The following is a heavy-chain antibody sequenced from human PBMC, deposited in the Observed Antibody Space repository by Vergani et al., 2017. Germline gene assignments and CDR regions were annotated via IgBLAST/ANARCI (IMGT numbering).Heavy chain of an antibody. J-gene: IGHJ4*02. V-gene: IGHV6-1*01. CDR2: TYYRSKWYN. CDR3: ARDGSEGDGYNFFDY. D-gene: IGHD5-24*01. CDR1: GDSISSNNAA. Sequence: QVQLKQSGPGLVKPSQTLSLTCAISGDSISSNNAAWNWIRQSPSRGLEWLGRTYYRSKWYNDYAVSVKGRITINPEPSKNQFSLHLNSVTLEDTAVYYCARDGSEGDGYNFFDYSGQGTLVTVSS.